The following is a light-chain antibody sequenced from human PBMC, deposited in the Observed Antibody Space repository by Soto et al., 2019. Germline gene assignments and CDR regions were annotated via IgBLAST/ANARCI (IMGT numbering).Light chain of an antibody. CDR3: CSYTGSTSLV. J-gene: IGLJ2*01. Sequence: QSVLAQPASVSGSPGQSITVSCTGTSSDVGRYNLVSWYQQHPGKAPKVIIYEFINRPPGVSNRFSGSKSGNTACLTISGLQAEDEADYYCCSYTGSTSLVFGGGTKVTVL. CDR2: EFI. V-gene: IGLV2-23*02. CDR1: SSDVGRYNL.